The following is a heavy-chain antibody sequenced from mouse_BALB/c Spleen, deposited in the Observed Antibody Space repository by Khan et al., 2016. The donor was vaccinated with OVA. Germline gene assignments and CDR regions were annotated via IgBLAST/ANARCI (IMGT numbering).Heavy chain of an antibody. CDR2: INTHSGVP. CDR1: GYTFTTAG. D-gene: IGHD2-14*01. J-gene: IGHJ4*01. CDR3: ARGGAAYYRNDGGAMEY. V-gene: IGHV9-4*02. Sequence: QIQLVQSGPELKKPGETVRISCKASGYTFTTAGMQWVQKMPGKGLKWIGWINTHSGVPKYAEDFKGRFAFSLETSASTAYLQITNLTNEDTATYCCARGGAAYYRNDGGAMEYWGQGTSVTVSS.